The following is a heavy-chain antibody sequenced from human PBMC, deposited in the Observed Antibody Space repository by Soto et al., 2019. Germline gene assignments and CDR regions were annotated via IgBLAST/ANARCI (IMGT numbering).Heavy chain of an antibody. CDR2: INHSGST. CDR1: GGSFSGYY. CDR3: ARRTIFGVVERTFDY. V-gene: IGHV4-34*01. Sequence: SETLSLTCAVYGGSFSGYYWSWIRQPPGKGLEWIGEINHSGSTNYNPSLKGRVTISVDTSKNQFSLKLSSVTAADTAVYYCARRTIFGVVERTFDYWGQGTLVTVSS. J-gene: IGHJ4*02. D-gene: IGHD3-3*01.